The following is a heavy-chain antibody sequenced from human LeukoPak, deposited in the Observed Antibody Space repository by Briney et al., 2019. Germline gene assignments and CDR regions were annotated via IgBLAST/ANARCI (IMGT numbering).Heavy chain of an antibody. CDR1: GFTFSSYA. CDR2: ISGSGGST. V-gene: IGHV3-23*01. D-gene: IGHD3-10*01. CDR3: AKDSTVRGVIDY. Sequence: PGGSLRLSCAASGFTFSSYAMSWVRQAPGKGLEWVSAISGSGGSTYYADSVKGRSTISRDNSKNTLYLQMNSLRAEDTAVYYCAKDSTVRGVIDYWGQGTLVTVSS. J-gene: IGHJ4*02.